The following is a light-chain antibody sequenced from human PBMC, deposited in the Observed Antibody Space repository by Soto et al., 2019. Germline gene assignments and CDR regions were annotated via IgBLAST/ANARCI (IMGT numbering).Light chain of an antibody. CDR1: QNIRSR. V-gene: IGKV1-5*01. J-gene: IGKJ1*01. Sequence: DFQMTQSPSTLSASVGDRVTITCRASQNIRSRLAWFQQKPGKAPNLLIYDASSLESGVPHRFSGSGSGTEFTLTISSLQTDDFSTYYCQQYHSYWTFGQGTKVE. CDR3: QQYHSYWT. CDR2: DAS.